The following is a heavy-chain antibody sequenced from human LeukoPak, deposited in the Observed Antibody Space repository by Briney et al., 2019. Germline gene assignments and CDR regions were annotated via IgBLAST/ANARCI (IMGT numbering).Heavy chain of an antibody. CDR3: AKGLYAFGNWFDP. V-gene: IGHV3-43*02. D-gene: IGHD3-3*01. CDR1: GFTLDDYA. CDR2: ISGDGGST. Sequence: GGPLRLSCAASGFTLDDYAMQWARQAPGEGLEWVSLISGDGGSTYYADSVKGRFTTYRHNSKNSLYLQMNSLRTEDTALYYCAKGLYAFGNWFDPWGQGTLVTVSS. J-gene: IGHJ5*02.